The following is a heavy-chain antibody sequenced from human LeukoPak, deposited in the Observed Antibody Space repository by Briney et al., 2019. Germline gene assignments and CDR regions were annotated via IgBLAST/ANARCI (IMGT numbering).Heavy chain of an antibody. CDR2: IYTSEST. Sequence: NPSETLSLTCTVSGGSISRYYWNWVRQPAAKGLEWVGGIYTSESTSYNPSLKSRVTMSVDTSKNQFSLKLRSVTAADTAVYYCARSLFGVDYYNGMDVWGQGTTVTVSS. V-gene: IGHV4-4*07. J-gene: IGHJ6*02. CDR1: GGSISRYY. CDR3: ARSLFGVDYYNGMDV. D-gene: IGHD3-3*01.